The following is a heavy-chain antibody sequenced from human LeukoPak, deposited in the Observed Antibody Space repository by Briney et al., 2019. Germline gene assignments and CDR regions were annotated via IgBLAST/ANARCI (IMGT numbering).Heavy chain of an antibody. Sequence: ASVKVSCKASGYTFTSYGISWVRQAPGQGLEWMGWISAYSGNTNYAQKLQGRVTMTTDTSTSTAYMELRSLRSDDTAVYYCARDPLFRLAVAGRSSLDYWGQGTLVTVSS. CDR3: ARDPLFRLAVAGRSSLDY. J-gene: IGHJ4*02. CDR1: GYTFTSYG. CDR2: ISAYSGNT. V-gene: IGHV1-18*01. D-gene: IGHD6-19*01.